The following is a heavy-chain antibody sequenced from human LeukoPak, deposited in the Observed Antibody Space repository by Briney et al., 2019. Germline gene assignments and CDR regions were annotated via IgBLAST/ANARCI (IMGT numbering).Heavy chain of an antibody. Sequence: GGSLRLSCAASGFTFSNYAMSWVRQAPGKGLEWVSAISGSGGSTYYADSVKGRFTISRDNSKNTLYLQMNSLRAEDTAVYYCAKDRPARGYCSSTSCYFPFDPWGQGTLVTVSS. D-gene: IGHD2-2*01. CDR3: AKDRPARGYCSSTSCYFPFDP. CDR1: GFTFSNYA. V-gene: IGHV3-23*01. CDR2: ISGSGGST. J-gene: IGHJ5*02.